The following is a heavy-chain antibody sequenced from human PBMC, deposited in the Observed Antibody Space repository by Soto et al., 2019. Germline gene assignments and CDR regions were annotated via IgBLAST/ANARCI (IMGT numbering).Heavy chain of an antibody. CDR2: IWYDGSNK. Sequence: QVQLVESGGGVVQPGRSLRLSCAASGFTFSSYGMHWVRQAPGKGLEWVAVIWYDGSNKYYADSVKGRFTISRDNSKNTRYLQMNSLRAEDTAVYYCARGEQQLEYYYYGMDVWGQGTTVTVSS. CDR3: ARGEQQLEYYYYGMDV. V-gene: IGHV3-33*01. D-gene: IGHD6-13*01. J-gene: IGHJ6*02. CDR1: GFTFSSYG.